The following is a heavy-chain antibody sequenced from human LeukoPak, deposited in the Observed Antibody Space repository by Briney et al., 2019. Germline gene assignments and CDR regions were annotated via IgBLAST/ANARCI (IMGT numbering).Heavy chain of an antibody. J-gene: IGHJ4*02. D-gene: IGHD3/OR15-3a*01. CDR3: ARENMDSNSFDY. CDR1: GYTFTDNY. V-gene: IGHV1-2*02. CDR2: ISPNGGAT. Sequence: ASVKVSCKASGYTFTDNYIHWERHAHGPGLEWMGWISPNGGATNYAEKVQGRLTMSRDTSITTVYMELSRLTSDDTAIYYCARENMDSNSFDYWGQETLVTVSS.